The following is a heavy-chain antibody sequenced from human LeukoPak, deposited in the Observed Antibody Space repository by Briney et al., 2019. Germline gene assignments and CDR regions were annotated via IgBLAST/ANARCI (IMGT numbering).Heavy chain of an antibody. CDR1: GGTFSSYA. V-gene: IGHV1-69*13. CDR3: ATVPDAFDI. Sequence: SVKVSCKASGGTFSSYAISWVRQAPGQGLEWMGGIIPIFGTANYAQKFQGRVTMTEDASTDTAYMELSSLRSEDTAVYYCATVPDAFDIWGQGTMVTVSS. CDR2: IIPIFGTA. J-gene: IGHJ3*02.